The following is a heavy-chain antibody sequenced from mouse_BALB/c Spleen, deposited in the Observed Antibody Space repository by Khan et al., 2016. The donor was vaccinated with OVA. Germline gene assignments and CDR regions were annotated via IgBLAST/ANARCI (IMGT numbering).Heavy chain of an antibody. CDR3: ARAGYGGFGY. Sequence: EVQLVETGGGLVKPGGSLKLSCAASGFSFSDYYMYWIRQNPEKRLEWVATISDGGGSTYYPDSAKGRFTISRDNAKSNLYLQMSSLKSEDTAIYYCARAGYGGFGYWGQGTLVTVSA. J-gene: IGHJ3*01. CDR2: ISDGGGST. CDR1: GFSFSDYY. V-gene: IGHV5-4*02. D-gene: IGHD1-1*02.